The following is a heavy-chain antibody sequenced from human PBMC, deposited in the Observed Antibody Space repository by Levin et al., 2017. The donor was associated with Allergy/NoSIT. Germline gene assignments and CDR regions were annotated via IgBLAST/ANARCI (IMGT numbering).Heavy chain of an antibody. CDR1: GFTFSSYW. CDR3: AREGANYYDSSGYTYY. Sequence: LSLTCAASGFTFSSYWMSWVRQAPGKGLEWVANTKQDGSEKYYVDSVKGRFTISRDNAKNSLYLQMNSLRAEDTAVYYCAREGANYYDSSGYTYYWGQGTLVTVSS. D-gene: IGHD3-22*01. V-gene: IGHV3-7*01. J-gene: IGHJ4*02. CDR2: TKQDGSEK.